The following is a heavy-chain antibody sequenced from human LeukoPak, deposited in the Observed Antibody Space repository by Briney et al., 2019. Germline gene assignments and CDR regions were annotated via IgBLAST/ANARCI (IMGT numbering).Heavy chain of an antibody. CDR3: ARARRDFILTGHYYHDY. CDR2: IYHSGTT. D-gene: IGHD3-9*01. V-gene: IGHV4-31*03. CDR1: GDSISSAFYY. Sequence: PSQTLSLTCTVSGDSISSAFYYWSLIRQHPGKGLEWIGYIYHSGTTYYNPSLKSRVTISVDTSKNQFSLKLSSVTAADTAVYYCARARRDFILTGHYYHDYWGQGTLVTVSS. J-gene: IGHJ4*02.